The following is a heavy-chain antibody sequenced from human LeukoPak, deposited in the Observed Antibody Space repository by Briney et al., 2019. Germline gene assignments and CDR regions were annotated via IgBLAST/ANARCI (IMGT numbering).Heavy chain of an antibody. CDR3: ARDGTGVGSTKFDY. CDR2: ISSSSSTI. CDR1: GFTFSSYS. J-gene: IGHJ4*02. V-gene: IGHV3-48*04. D-gene: IGHD1-26*01. Sequence: GGSLRLSCAASGFTFSSYSMNWVRQAPGKGLEWVSYISSSSSTIYYADSVKGRFTISRDNAKNSLYLQMNSLRAEDTAVYYCARDGTGVGSTKFDYWGQGTLVTVSS.